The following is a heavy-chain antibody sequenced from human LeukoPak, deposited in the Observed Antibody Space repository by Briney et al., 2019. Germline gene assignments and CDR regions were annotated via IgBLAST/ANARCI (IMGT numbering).Heavy chain of an antibody. V-gene: IGHV3-48*04. CDR1: GSTFSSYS. J-gene: IGHJ4*02. Sequence: PGGSLRLSCAPSGSTFSSYSMNWVRQAPGKGLEWISFVSISSGTIYYADSVNGRFRISRDNAKSSLDLEMNSLRAEDTAVYYCARAMSTFGGVRNYFDSWGQGTLVTVSS. CDR2: VSISSGTI. D-gene: IGHD3-16*01. CDR3: ARAMSTFGGVRNYFDS.